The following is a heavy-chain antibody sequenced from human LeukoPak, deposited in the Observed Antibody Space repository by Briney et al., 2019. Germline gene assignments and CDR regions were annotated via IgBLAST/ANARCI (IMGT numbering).Heavy chain of an antibody. V-gene: IGHV3-23*01. CDR2: ISYDGGHT. CDR1: GFTFSSYA. CDR3: AKAIYTGTFYAGVFDS. J-gene: IGHJ4*02. Sequence: PGGSLRLSCAASGFTFSSYAMSWVRQAPGKGLEWVSTISYDGGHTYYADSVKGRFTISRDSSRDMLYLQMNSLRVEDTAIFYCAKAIYTGTFYAGVFDSSGQGTLVTVSS. D-gene: IGHD1-26*01.